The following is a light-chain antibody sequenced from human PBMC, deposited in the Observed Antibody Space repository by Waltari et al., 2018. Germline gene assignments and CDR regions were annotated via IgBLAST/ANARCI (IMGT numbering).Light chain of an antibody. J-gene: IGLJ2*01. CDR3: QSYDSSLSAVV. V-gene: IGLV1-40*01. Sequence: QSVLTHSPSASGAPGQRVTISCPGSRSNIGAGHDVHRYQQIPGTAPKLLIYGNSNRPSGVPDRFSGSKSGTSASLAITGLQAEDEADYYCQSYDSSLSAVVFGGGTKLTVL. CDR1: RSNIGAGHD. CDR2: GNS.